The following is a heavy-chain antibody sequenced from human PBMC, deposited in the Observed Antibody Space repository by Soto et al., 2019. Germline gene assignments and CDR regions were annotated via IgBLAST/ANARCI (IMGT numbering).Heavy chain of an antibody. V-gene: IGHV1-18*04. Sequence: ASVKVSCKASGYTFTSYGISWVQQAPGQGLEWMGWISAYNGNTNYAQKLQGRVTMTTDTSTSTAYMELRSLRSDDTAVYYCARDNPIILVVPAAPSSIMDVWGQGTKVTVYS. D-gene: IGHD2-2*01. J-gene: IGHJ6*02. CDR1: GYTFTSYG. CDR2: ISAYNGNT. CDR3: ARDNPIILVVPAAPSSIMDV.